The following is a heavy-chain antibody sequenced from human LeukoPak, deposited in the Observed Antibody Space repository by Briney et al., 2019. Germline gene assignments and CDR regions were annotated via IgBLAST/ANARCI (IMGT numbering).Heavy chain of an antibody. Sequence: ASVKVSCKASGYTFTSYGISWVRQAPGQGLEWMGWISAYNGNTNYAQKLQGRVIMTTDTSTSTAYMELRSLRSDDTAVYYCARDRAVAPPNWFDPWGQGTLVTVSS. CDR1: GYTFTSYG. CDR3: ARDRAVAPPNWFDP. J-gene: IGHJ5*02. V-gene: IGHV1-18*01. CDR2: ISAYNGNT. D-gene: IGHD6-19*01.